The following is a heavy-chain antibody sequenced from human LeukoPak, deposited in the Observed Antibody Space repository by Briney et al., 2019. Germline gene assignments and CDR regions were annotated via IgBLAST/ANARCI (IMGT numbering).Heavy chain of an antibody. CDR3: VRDSYSNYFDY. V-gene: IGHV3-74*03. J-gene: IGHJ4*02. CDR2: IGNNGITT. D-gene: IGHD4-11*01. CDR1: GFTFSNFW. Sequence: GGSLRLSCVGSGFTFSNFWMHWVRQAPGKGPVWVSRIGNNGITTTDADSVRGRFTISRDNAKNSLYLQMNSLRAEDTAVYYCVRDSYSNYFDYWGQGTLVTVSS.